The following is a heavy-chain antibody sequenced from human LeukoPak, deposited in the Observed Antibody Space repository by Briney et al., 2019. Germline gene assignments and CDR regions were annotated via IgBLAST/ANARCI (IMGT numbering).Heavy chain of an antibody. CDR2: IYSVGST. J-gene: IGHJ4*02. CDR1: GGSISSSSYY. CDR3: AIPNTNNWPFYY. Sequence: SETLSLTCTVSGGSISSSSYYWGWIRQPPGKGLEWIGSIYSVGSTYSNPSLKSRVTISVDTSKNQFSLKLSSVTAADTAVYYCAIPNTNNWPFYYWSQGILVTVSS. D-gene: IGHD1-1*01. V-gene: IGHV4-39*01.